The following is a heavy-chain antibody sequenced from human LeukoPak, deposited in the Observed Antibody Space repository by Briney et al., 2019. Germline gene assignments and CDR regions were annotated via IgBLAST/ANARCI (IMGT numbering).Heavy chain of an antibody. J-gene: IGHJ4*02. CDR3: ARDDGSGWYSFDY. CDR2: INPNSGGT. D-gene: IGHD6-19*01. V-gene: IGHV1-2*02. Sequence: DSVKVSCKASGYTFTGYFMHSVRQAPGQRLEWMGWINPNSGGTNYTQKYQCRVTMTRDTSISTAYMELSRLRSDDTAVYYCARDDGSGWYSFDYWGQGTLVTVSS. CDR1: GYTFTGYF.